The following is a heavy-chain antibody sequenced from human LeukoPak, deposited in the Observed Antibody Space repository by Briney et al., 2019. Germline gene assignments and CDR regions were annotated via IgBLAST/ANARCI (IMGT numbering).Heavy chain of an antibody. CDR2: ISYGGSNK. CDR3: AKAFPDYYDSSGYYPNYFDY. Sequence: PGRSLRLSCAASGFTFSSYGMHWVRQAPGKGLEWVAVISYGGSNKYYADSVKGRFTISRDNSKNTLYLQMNSLRAEDTAVYYCAKAFPDYYDSSGYYPNYFDYWGQGTLVTVSS. CDR1: GFTFSSYG. V-gene: IGHV3-30*18. J-gene: IGHJ4*02. D-gene: IGHD3-22*01.